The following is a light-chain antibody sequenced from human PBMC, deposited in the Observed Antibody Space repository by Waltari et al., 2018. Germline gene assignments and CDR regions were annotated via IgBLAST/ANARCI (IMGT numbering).Light chain of an antibody. Sequence: YVLTQPPSVSVAPGKTARITCGATNIGSISVHWYQQKPGQAPVLVIYNESYRPSGIPERFSGSNSGNTATLTISRVEAGDEADYYCQVWNSNNDHYVFGTGTKVTVL. CDR2: NES. J-gene: IGLJ1*01. CDR1: NIGSIS. CDR3: QVWNSNNDHYV. V-gene: IGLV3-21*04.